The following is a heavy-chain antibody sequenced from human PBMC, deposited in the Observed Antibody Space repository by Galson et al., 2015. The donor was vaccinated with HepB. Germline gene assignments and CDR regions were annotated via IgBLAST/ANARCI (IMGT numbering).Heavy chain of an antibody. V-gene: IGHV3-30*18. J-gene: IGHJ6*02. Sequence: SLRLSCAASGFTFSSYGMHWVRQAPGKGLEWVAVISYDGSNKYYADSVKGRFTISRDNSKNTLYLQMNSLRAEDTAVYYCAKAHLGYCSSTSCYMVDYYYGMDVWGQGTTVTVSS. D-gene: IGHD2-2*02. CDR2: ISYDGSNK. CDR1: GFTFSSYG. CDR3: AKAHLGYCSSTSCYMVDYYYGMDV.